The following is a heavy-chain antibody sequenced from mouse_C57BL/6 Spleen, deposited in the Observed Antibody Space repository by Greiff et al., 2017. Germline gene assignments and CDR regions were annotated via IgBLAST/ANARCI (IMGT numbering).Heavy chain of an antibody. D-gene: IGHD2-1*01. CDR1: GFSLTSYG. V-gene: IGHV2-2*01. Sequence: QVQLKQSGPGLVQPSQSLSITCPVSGFSLTSYGVHLVRPSPGKGLEWLGVIWRCGSTDYNAAFISRLSISKDNSKSQVFFKMNSLQADDTAIYYCASYGNYGLAYWGQGTLVTVSA. J-gene: IGHJ3*01. CDR3: ASYGNYGLAY. CDR2: IWRCGST.